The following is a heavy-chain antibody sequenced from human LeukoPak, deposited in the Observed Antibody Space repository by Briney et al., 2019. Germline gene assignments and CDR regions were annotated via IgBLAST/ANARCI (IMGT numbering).Heavy chain of an antibody. CDR1: GYSISSGYY. CDR3: ARAGWKNCSGGSCPGALNWFDP. J-gene: IGHJ5*02. CDR2: IYHSGST. Sequence: SETLSLTCAVSGYSISSGYYWGWIRQPPGKGLEWIGSIYHSGSTYYNPSLKSRVTISVGTSKNQFSLKLSSVTAADTAVYYCARAGWKNCSGGSCPGALNWFDPWGQGTLVTVSS. D-gene: IGHD2-15*01. V-gene: IGHV4-38-2*01.